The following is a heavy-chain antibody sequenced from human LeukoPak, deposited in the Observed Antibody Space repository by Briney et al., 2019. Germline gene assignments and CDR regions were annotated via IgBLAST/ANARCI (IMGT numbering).Heavy chain of an antibody. CDR2: IYPRDGST. J-gene: IGHJ4*02. V-gene: IGHV1-46*01. CDR1: GYTFTNNY. Sequence: ASVKVSCKASGYTFTNNYLHWVRQAPGQGPEWMGMIYPRDGSTSYAQNFQGRVTVTRDTSTTTVHMELRGLRSEDTAVYYCARDRGATVVEFDYWGQGTLVTVSS. CDR3: ARDRGATVVEFDY. D-gene: IGHD4-23*01.